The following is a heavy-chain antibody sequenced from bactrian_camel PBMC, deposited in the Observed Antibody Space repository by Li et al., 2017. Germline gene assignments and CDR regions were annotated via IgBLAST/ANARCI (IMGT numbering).Heavy chain of an antibody. CDR2: INSAGSNT. V-gene: IGHV3S40*01. Sequence: VQLVESGGGLVQPGESLTLSCVSSGFTFSMYGMSWVRQAPGKGLEWVSAINSAGSNTYYADSVKGRFTISRDNAKNTLYLQLNSLNRDDTALYYCAAACDYCSGSWCSLYSSWGQGTQVTVS. CDR3: AAACDYCSGSWCSLYSS. J-gene: IGHJ6*01. CDR1: GFTFSMYG. D-gene: IGHD3*01.